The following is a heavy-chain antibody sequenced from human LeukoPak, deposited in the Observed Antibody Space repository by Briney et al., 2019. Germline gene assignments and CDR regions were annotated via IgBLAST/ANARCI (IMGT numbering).Heavy chain of an antibody. CDR1: GFTVSSNY. J-gene: IGHJ6*02. CDR2: IYSGGST. Sequence: GGSLRLSCAASGFTVSSNYMSWVRQAPGKGLEWVSVIYSGGSTYYADSVKGRFTISRDNSKNTLYLQMNSLRAEDTAVYYCALPGYYYYGMDVWGQGTTVTVSS. CDR3: ALPGYYYYGMDV. V-gene: IGHV3-66*02.